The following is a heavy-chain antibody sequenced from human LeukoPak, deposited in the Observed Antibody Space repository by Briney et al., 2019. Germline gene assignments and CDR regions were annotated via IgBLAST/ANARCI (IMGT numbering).Heavy chain of an antibody. CDR3: AREGGYYYDSSGRQFDY. CDR1: GFTVSSNY. CDR2: IKQDGSAK. D-gene: IGHD3-22*01. V-gene: IGHV3-7*01. J-gene: IGHJ4*02. Sequence: GGSLRLSCAASGFTVSSNYMSWVRQAPGKGLEWVANIKQDGSAKYYVDSVKGRFTISRDNAKNSLYLQMNSLRAEDTAVYYCAREGGYYYDSSGRQFDYWGQGILVTVSS.